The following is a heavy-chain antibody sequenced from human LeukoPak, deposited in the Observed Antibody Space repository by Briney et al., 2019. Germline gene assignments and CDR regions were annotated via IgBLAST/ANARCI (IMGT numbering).Heavy chain of an antibody. D-gene: IGHD3-10*01. J-gene: IGHJ4*02. CDR2: IYYSGST. Sequence: PSETLSLTCTVSGGSISSYYWSWIRQPPGKGLEWIGYIYYSGSTNYNPSLKSRVTISVDTSKSQVSLQLTSVTAADTAVYYCARGSVAPDAGYWGPGTLVTVSS. CDR3: ARGSVAPDAGY. V-gene: IGHV4-59*12. CDR1: GGSISSYY.